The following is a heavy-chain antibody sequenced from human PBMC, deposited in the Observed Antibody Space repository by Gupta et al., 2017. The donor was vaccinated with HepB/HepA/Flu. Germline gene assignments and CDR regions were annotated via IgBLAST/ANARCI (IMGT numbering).Heavy chain of an antibody. CDR1: GYTFTSYG. Sequence: QVQLVPSGAEVKKPGASVKVSCKASGYTFTSYGISWVRQAPGQGLEWMGWIRAYNGNTNYAQKLQGRVTMTTDTSTSTAYMELRSRRSDDTAVYYCAVLWYSYYYYYGMDVWGQGTTGTVSS. V-gene: IGHV1-18*01. J-gene: IGHJ6*02. D-gene: IGHD2/OR15-2a*01. CDR3: AVLWYSYYYYYGMDV. CDR2: IRAYNGNT.